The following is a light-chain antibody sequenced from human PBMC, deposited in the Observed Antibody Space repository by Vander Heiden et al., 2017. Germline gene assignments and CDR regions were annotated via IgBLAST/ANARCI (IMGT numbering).Light chain of an antibody. CDR3: AAWDDSLNAWV. J-gene: IGLJ3*02. Sequence: QSVLTQPPSASGTPAPRVTISCSGSSSNIGSNTGNWYQQLPGTAPKLLSYSNNQRPSGVPDRFSGSKSGTSASLAISGLQSEDEADYYCAAWDDSLNAWVFGGGTKLTVL. V-gene: IGLV1-44*01. CDR1: SSNIGSNT. CDR2: SNN.